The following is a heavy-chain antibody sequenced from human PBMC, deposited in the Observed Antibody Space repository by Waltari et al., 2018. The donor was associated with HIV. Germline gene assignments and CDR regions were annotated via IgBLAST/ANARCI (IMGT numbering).Heavy chain of an antibody. CDR3: ARMQRFYGSEQSRYFYFGMDV. J-gene: IGHJ6*02. CDR2: LYSNGNT. Sequence: EVQLVESGGNLTRPGGSLRLARADSGFPLWDSSLGWVRNAPGTGPEWVSVLYSNGNTLYGGSVKGRFTIFRDNSKNTLYLQMNTLRVDDTAVYYCARMQRFYGSEQSRYFYFGMDVWGQGTTVTVSS. CDR1: GFPLWDSS. D-gene: IGHD3-16*02. V-gene: IGHV3-53*01.